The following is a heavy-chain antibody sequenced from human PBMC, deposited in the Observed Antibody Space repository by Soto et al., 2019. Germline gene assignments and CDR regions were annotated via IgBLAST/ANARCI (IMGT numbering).Heavy chain of an antibody. CDR1: GFTFSSYA. CDR2: ISGSGGST. CDR3: AKVDEGYYDSSGYYHYYFDY. Sequence: GGSLRLSCAASGFTFSSYAMSWVRQAPGKGLEWVSAISGSGGSTYYADSVKGRFTISRDNSKNTLYLQMNSLRAEDTAVYYCAKVDEGYYDSSGYYHYYFDYWGQGTLVTVSS. D-gene: IGHD3-22*01. J-gene: IGHJ4*02. V-gene: IGHV3-23*01.